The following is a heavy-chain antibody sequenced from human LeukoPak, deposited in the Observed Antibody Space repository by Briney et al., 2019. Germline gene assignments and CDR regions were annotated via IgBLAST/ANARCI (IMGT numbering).Heavy chain of an antibody. D-gene: IGHD3-10*01. CDR3: ARDSPHGSGSFYYGMDV. CDR2: IYSGGST. Sequence: LSLTCTVSGGSISSGDYYWSWIRQPPGKGLEWVSVIYSGGSTYYADSVKGRFTISRDNSKNTLYLQMNSLRAEDTAVYYCARDSPHGSGSFYYGMDVWGQGTTVTVSS. CDR1: GGSISSGDYY. V-gene: IGHV3-53*01. J-gene: IGHJ6*02.